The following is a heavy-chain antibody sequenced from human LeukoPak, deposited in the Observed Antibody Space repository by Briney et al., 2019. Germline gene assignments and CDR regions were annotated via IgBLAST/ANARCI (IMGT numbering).Heavy chain of an antibody. Sequence: GGSLSLSCAASGFTFSSYAMSWVRQAPGKGLEWVSAISGSGGSTYYADSVKGRFTISRDNSKNTLYLQMNSLRAEDTAVYYCAKLDIVVVVAATLVYWGQGTLVTVSS. D-gene: IGHD2-15*01. CDR2: ISGSGGST. J-gene: IGHJ4*02. CDR3: AKLDIVVVVAATLVY. V-gene: IGHV3-23*01. CDR1: GFTFSSYA.